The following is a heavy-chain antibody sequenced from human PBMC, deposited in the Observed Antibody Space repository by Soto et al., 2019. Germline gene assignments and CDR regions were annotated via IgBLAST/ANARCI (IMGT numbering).Heavy chain of an antibody. CDR3: ARAGTNMVQFDY. D-gene: IGHD3-10*01. J-gene: IGHJ4*02. CDR2: IYYSGST. CDR1: GGSINSYF. V-gene: IGHV4-59*01. Sequence: PSETLSLTCTVYGGSINSYFWSWIRQSPGKGLEWIGHIYYSGSTSYSPSLKSRVSISVDTSKNQSSLEVHSVTAADTAVYYCARAGTNMVQFDYWGQGTLVTVS.